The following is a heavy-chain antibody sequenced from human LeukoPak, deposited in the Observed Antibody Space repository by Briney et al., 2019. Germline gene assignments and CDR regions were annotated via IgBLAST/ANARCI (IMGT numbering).Heavy chain of an antibody. J-gene: IGHJ4*02. CDR3: ARGNFYDNKGYSPELRY. Sequence: ASVKVSCKAFGYTFTSNYMHWVRQAPGQGPEWMGVISPSGGSTTYAQKFQGRVTLTRDMSTSTAYMELSRLTSDDTAVYYCARGNFYDNKGYSPELRYWGQGTLVTVSS. CDR1: GYTFTSNY. CDR2: ISPSGGST. D-gene: IGHD3-10*01. V-gene: IGHV1-46*01.